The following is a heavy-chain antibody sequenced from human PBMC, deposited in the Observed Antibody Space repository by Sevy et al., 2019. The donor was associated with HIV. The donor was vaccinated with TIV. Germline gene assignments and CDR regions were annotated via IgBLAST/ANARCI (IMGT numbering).Heavy chain of an antibody. CDR3: ARETIGYCSSISCHYFDY. CDR1: GFTFSTYN. J-gene: IGHJ4*02. Sequence: GGSLRLSCAASGFTFSTYNMNWVRQAPGKGLEWVSSITSRSKYIYYANSVKGRFTISRDNAKNSLYLQMNTLRAEDSAVYYCARETIGYCSSISCHYFDYWGQGTLVTVSS. CDR2: ITSRSKYI. V-gene: IGHV3-21*01. D-gene: IGHD2-2*01.